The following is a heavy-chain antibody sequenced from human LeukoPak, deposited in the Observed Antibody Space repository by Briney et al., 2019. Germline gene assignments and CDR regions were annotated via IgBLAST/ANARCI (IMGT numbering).Heavy chain of an antibody. D-gene: IGHD3-10*01. CDR3: AREAYGSGSFRTDYYYMDV. CDR1: GYTFTSYD. Sequence: ASVTVSCKASGYTFTSYDINWVRQATGQGLEWMGWMNPNSGNTGYAQKFQGRVTMTRDTSISTAYMELSRLRPDDTAVYYCAREAYGSGSFRTDYYYMDVWGKGTTVTISS. V-gene: IGHV1-8*01. CDR2: MNPNSGNT. J-gene: IGHJ6*03.